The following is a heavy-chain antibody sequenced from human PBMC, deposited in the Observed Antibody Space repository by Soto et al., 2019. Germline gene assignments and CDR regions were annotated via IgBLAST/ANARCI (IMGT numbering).Heavy chain of an antibody. V-gene: IGHV3-21*01. CDR2: ISSSSNYI. CDR3: ARAPREQQLVRASSYGMDV. J-gene: IGHJ6*02. D-gene: IGHD6-13*01. Sequence: AYRVTFSTYGMNWLRKAPGKGREWVSSISSSSNYIYYADSVKGRFTIYRDNAKNSLYLQMNSLRAEDTAVYYCARAPREQQLVRASSYGMDVWGQRTTVPV. CDR1: RVTFSTYG.